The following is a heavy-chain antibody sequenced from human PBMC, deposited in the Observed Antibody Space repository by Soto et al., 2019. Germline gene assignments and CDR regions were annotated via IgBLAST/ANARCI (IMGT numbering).Heavy chain of an antibody. CDR1: GFTFSSYA. D-gene: IGHD3-22*01. CDR2: ISGSGGST. J-gene: IGHJ4*02. V-gene: IGHV3-23*01. Sequence: HHGGSLRLSCAASGFTFSSYAMSWVRQAPGKGLEWVSAISGSGGSTYYADSVKGRFTISRDNSKNTLYLQMNSLRAEDTAVYYCAKDRYYYDSSGSKTSRKPRGIDYWGQGTLVTGSS. CDR3: AKDRYYYDSSGSKTSRKPRGIDY.